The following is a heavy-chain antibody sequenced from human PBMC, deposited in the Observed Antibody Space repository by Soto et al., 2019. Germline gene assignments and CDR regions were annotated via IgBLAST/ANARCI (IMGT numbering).Heavy chain of an antibody. CDR3: ARANEAAAGYYFDY. J-gene: IGHJ4*02. CDR1: VDSVSSNSAA. CDR2: TYYRSKWYN. D-gene: IGHD6-13*01. Sequence: SQTLSLTCAISVDSVSSNSAAWNWIRQSPSRGLEWLGRTYYRSKWYNDYAVSVKSRITVNPDTSKNQFSLRLNSVTPEDTAVYYCARANEAAAGYYFDYWGQGTLVTVSS. V-gene: IGHV6-1*01.